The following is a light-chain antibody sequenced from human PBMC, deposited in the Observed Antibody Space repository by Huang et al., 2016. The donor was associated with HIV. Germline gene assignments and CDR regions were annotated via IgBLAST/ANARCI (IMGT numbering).Light chain of an antibody. V-gene: IGKV1-16*02. J-gene: IGKJ4*01. CDR3: QQSNTFPLT. CDR1: QDIRSN. Sequence: IQMTHFPSSLSASVGDRVTITCRASQDIRSNLAWFQQTPGKAPKSLIYDASTVQSGVPAKFSGNGYGTDFTRSISSLQREDIATYYCQQSNTFPLTFGGGTKVEI. CDR2: DAS.